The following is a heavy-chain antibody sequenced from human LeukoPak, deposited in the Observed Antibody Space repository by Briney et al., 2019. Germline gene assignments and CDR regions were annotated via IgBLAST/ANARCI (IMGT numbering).Heavy chain of an antibody. D-gene: IGHD3-10*01. J-gene: IGHJ4*02. CDR2: IKQDGSAQ. CDR3: ASGGSYFDY. V-gene: IGHV3-7*01. Sequence: GGSLRLSCAASGFTFSNYWLSWVRQAPGKGLEWVANIKQDGSAQYYVDSVKGRFTISRDNAKNSLYLQLNTLRAEDTGVYYCASGGSYFDYWGQGSLVTVSS. CDR1: GFTFSNYW.